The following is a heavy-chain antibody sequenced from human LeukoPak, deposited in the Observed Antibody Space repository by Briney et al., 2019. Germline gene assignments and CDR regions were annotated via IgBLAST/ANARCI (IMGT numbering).Heavy chain of an antibody. D-gene: IGHD3-16*01. Sequence: PSETPSLTCTVSGGSISSSSYYWGWIRQPPGKGLEWIGSIYYSGSTYYNPSLKSRVTISVDTSKNQFSLKLSSVTAADTAVYYCARGQGGSGYWGQGTLVTVSS. J-gene: IGHJ4*02. CDR2: IYYSGST. CDR3: ARGQGGSGY. CDR1: GGSISSSSYY. V-gene: IGHV4-39*01.